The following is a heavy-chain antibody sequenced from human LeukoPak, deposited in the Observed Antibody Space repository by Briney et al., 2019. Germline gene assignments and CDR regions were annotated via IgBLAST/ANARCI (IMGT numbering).Heavy chain of an antibody. V-gene: IGHV3-30-3*01. J-gene: IGHJ4*02. CDR2: ISYDGSNK. Sequence: GRSLRLSCAASGFTFSSYAMHWVRQAPGKGLEWVAVISYDGSNKYYADSVKGRFTISRANSKNTLYLQMNSLRAEDTAVYYCAAPHEDYWGQGTLVTVSS. CDR1: GFTFSSYA. CDR3: AAPHEDY.